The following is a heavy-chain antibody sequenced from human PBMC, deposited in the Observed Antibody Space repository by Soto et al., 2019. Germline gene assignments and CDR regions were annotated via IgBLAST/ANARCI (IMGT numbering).Heavy chain of an antibody. D-gene: IGHD4-17*01. V-gene: IGHV1-46*01. J-gene: IGHJ4*02. CDR3: AVDGDYRKYYFDS. CDR1: GYTFTSYY. Sequence: QVQLVQSGAEVKKPGASVKVSCKASGYTFTSYYMHWVRQAPGQGLEWMGIINPSGGSTSYTQKFQGRVPMTRDTSTSTVYMELSSLRSEDTPVYYGAVDGDYRKYYFDSWGQGTLVTVSS. CDR2: INPSGGST.